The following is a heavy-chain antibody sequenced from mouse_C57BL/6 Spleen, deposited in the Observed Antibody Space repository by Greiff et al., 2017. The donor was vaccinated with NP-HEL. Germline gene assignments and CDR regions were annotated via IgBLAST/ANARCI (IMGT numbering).Heavy chain of an antibody. J-gene: IGHJ2*01. V-gene: IGHV5-4*01. D-gene: IGHD2-4*01. CDR2: ISDGGSYT. CDR3: AREGDYDGYYFDY. Sequence: EVKVVESGGGLVKPGGSLKLSCAASGFTFSSYAMSWVRQTPEKRLEWVATISDGGSYTYYPDNVKGRFTISRDNAKNNLYLQMSHLKSEDTAMYYCAREGDYDGYYFDYWGQGTTLTVSS. CDR1: GFTFSSYA.